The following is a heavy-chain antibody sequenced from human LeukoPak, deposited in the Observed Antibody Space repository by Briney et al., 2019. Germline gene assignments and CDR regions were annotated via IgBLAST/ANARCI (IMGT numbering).Heavy chain of an antibody. CDR1: GGSISSGGYS. V-gene: IGHV4-30-2*01. D-gene: IGHD4-17*01. CDR2: IYHSGST. Sequence: PSETLSLTCAVSGGSISSGGYSWSWIRQPPGEGLEWIGYIYHSGSTYYNPSLKSRVTISVDRSKNQFSLKLSSVTAADTAVYYCARGPDYGDYNAFDIWGQGTMVTVSS. J-gene: IGHJ3*02. CDR3: ARGPDYGDYNAFDI.